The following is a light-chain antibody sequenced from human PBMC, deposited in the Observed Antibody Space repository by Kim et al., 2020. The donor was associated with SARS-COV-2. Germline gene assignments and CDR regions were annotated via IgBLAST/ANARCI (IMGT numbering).Light chain of an antibody. CDR2: IYSDGSH. J-gene: IGLJ2*01. CDR3: QTWDTDIVV. CDR1: SGHSSYA. V-gene: IGLV4-69*01. Sequence: ASAQITCTLPSGHSSYAIAWHQQQPEKGPRYLMKIYSDGSHTRGDGIPDRFSGSSSGSERYLTISSLQPDDEADYYCQTWDTDIVVFGGGTQLTVL.